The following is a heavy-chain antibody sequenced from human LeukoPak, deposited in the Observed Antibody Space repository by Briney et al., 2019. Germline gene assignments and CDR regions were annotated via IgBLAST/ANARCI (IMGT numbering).Heavy chain of an antibody. D-gene: IGHD3-16*02. Sequence: GGSLRLSCAASGFTFSSYSMNWVRQAPGKGLEWVSAISGSGGSTYYADSVKGRFTISRDNSKNTLYLQMNSLRAEDTAVYYCAKDHDFVWGSYRTYYFDYWGQGTLVTVSS. CDR1: GFTFSSYS. J-gene: IGHJ4*02. CDR3: AKDHDFVWGSYRTYYFDY. V-gene: IGHV3-23*01. CDR2: ISGSGGST.